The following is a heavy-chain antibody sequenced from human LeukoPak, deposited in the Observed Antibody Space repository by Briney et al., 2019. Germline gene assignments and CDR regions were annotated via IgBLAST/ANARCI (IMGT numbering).Heavy chain of an antibody. D-gene: IGHD6-13*01. CDR1: GFTFSSYS. Sequence: GGSLRLSCAASGFTFSSYSMNWVRQAPGKGLEWVSSISSSSSYIYYADSVKGRFTISRDNAKNSLYLQMNSLRAEDTAVYYCARDRAAGTPYFDYWGQGTLVTVSS. V-gene: IGHV3-21*01. CDR3: ARDRAAGTPYFDY. CDR2: ISSSSSYI. J-gene: IGHJ4*02.